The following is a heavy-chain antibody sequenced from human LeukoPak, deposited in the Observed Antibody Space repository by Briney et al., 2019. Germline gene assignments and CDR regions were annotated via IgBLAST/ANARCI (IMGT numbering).Heavy chain of an antibody. Sequence: PGGTLRLSCAASGFTFSDYYMSWVRQAPGKGLEWVSYISASATTVRYSDSVEGRFTISRDNAKNLLYLQFNSLRAEDTAVYFCVREGNLYWGQGTLVTVSS. J-gene: IGHJ4*02. CDR2: ISASATTV. V-gene: IGHV3-11*04. CDR3: VREGNLY. CDR1: GFTFSDYY.